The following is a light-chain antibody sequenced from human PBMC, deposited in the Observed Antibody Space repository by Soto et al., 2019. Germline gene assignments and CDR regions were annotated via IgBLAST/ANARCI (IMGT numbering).Light chain of an antibody. Sequence: DIQMTQSPSSLSASVGDTVTIACRASQSISTYLNWYQQKPGKAPKLLIYAASTLQRGVPSRFSGSISGTDFTLTISSLQSEDFAVYYCQQCYTTPLTVGGGTKLDIK. V-gene: IGKV1-39*01. CDR3: QQCYTTPLT. CDR2: AAS. CDR1: QSISTY. J-gene: IGKJ4*01.